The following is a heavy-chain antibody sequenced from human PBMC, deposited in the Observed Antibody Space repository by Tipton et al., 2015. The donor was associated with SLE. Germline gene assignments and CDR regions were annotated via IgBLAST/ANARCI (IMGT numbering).Heavy chain of an antibody. CDR1: GGSISSYY. V-gene: IGHV4-59*01. Sequence: TLSLTCTVSGGSISSYYWSWIRQPPGKGLEWIGYIYYSGSTNYNPSLKSRVTISVDTSKNQFSLKLSSVTAADTAVHYCARGDYFDYWGQGTLVTVSS. CDR3: ARGDYFDY. CDR2: IYYSGST. J-gene: IGHJ4*02.